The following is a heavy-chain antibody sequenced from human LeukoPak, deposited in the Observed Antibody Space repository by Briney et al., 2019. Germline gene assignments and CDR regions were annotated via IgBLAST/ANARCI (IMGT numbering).Heavy chain of an antibody. CDR3: AKVGNIVVVPAAMWAFDI. V-gene: IGHV3-30*02. Sequence: GGSLRLSCAASGFTFDTYALSWVRLAPGKGLEWVAFIRYDGSNKYYADSVKGRFTISRDNSKNTLYLQMNSLRAEDTAVYYCAKVGNIVVVPAAMWAFDIWGQGTMVTVSS. CDR1: GFTFDTYA. CDR2: IRYDGSNK. J-gene: IGHJ3*02. D-gene: IGHD2-2*01.